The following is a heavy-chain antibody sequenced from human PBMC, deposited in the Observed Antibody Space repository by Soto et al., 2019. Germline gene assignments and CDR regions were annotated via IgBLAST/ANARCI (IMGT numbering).Heavy chain of an antibody. CDR2: IIPIFGTA. J-gene: IGHJ4*02. CDR1: GGTFSSYA. V-gene: IGHV1-69*13. D-gene: IGHD3-22*01. Sequence: SVKVSCKASGGTFSSYAISWVRQAPGQGLEWMGGIIPIFGTANYAQKFQGRVTITADESTSTAYMELSSLRSEDTAVYYCARLLASSGYPWLDGYWGQGTLVTVSS. CDR3: ARLLASSGYPWLDGY.